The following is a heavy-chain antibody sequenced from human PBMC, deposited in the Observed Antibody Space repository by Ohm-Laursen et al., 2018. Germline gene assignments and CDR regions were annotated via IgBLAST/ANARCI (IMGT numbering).Heavy chain of an antibody. J-gene: IGHJ4*02. CDR1: GGSISSYY. D-gene: IGHD3-3*01. CDR2: IYTGGST. V-gene: IGHV4-4*07. Sequence: PSDTLSLTCTVSGGSISSYYWTWIRQPAGKGLEWIGRIYTGGSTNYNPSLKSRVTMSVDTSKNQFSLKLSSVTAADTAVYYCARGYVGQFWDYWGQGTLVTVSS. CDR3: ARGYVGQFWDY.